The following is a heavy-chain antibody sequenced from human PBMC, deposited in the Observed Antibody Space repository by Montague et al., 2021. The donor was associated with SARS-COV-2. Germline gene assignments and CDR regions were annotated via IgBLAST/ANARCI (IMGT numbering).Heavy chain of an antibody. CDR3: ARGRQHFNMIVVVMTGGEYYFDY. J-gene: IGHJ4*02. D-gene: IGHD3-22*01. V-gene: IGHV4-34*01. CDR2: INHRGTS. CDR1: GGSFSDYY. Sequence: SETLSLTCAVYGGSFSDYYWSWIRQPPGKGLEWIGEINHRGTSNYNPSLKSRVSIDTSKDQFSLYLGSVTAADTAVYYCARGRQHFNMIVVVMTGGEYYFDYWAQGTLVTVSS.